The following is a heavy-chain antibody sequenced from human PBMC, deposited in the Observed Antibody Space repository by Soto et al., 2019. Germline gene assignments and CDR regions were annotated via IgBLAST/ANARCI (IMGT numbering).Heavy chain of an antibody. V-gene: IGHV4-39*01. CDR1: GGSLGSSSYY. Sequence: SETLSLTCTVSGGSLGSSSYYWGWIRQSPGKGLEWIGNIYYSVNTFYNPSLKSRVTISVDTSKNQFYLHLSSVTAADTAIFYCASIAAPGTTHFDFWGQGTLVTVSS. J-gene: IGHJ4*02. CDR3: ASIAAPGTTHFDF. D-gene: IGHD6-13*01. CDR2: IYYSVNT.